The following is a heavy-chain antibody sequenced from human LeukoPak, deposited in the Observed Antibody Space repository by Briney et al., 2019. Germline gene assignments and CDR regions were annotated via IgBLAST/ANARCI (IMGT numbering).Heavy chain of an antibody. CDR1: GFTLSNCD. D-gene: IGHD2-15*01. CDR2: TSSYCINR. J-gene: IGHJ3*02. CDR3: AIDRSCSGGACSYSSDI. Sequence: GGPLSLSCAASGFTLSNCDKHWVRKPPAAGQERVGVTSSYCINRYYINYVQSRLIISCDNSKNNLYVQKLGLTTDDTALYYCAIDRSCSGGACSYSSDIWGQGTMVTVSS. V-gene: IGHV3-30*04.